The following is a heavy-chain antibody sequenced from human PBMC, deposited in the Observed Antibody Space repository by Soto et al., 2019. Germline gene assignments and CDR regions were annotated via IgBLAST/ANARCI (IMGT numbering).Heavy chain of an antibody. CDR2: IYYSGST. Sequence: QVQLQESGPGLVKPSQTLSLTCTVSGGSISSGGYYWSWIRQPPGKGLEWIGYIYYSGSTYYNPSLESRVTISVDTSKNQFSLKLSSVTAADTAVYYCAREGEYGDYHAVNYWGQGTLVTVSS. CDR3: AREGEYGDYHAVNY. J-gene: IGHJ4*02. D-gene: IGHD4-17*01. CDR1: GGSISSGGYY. V-gene: IGHV4-31*03.